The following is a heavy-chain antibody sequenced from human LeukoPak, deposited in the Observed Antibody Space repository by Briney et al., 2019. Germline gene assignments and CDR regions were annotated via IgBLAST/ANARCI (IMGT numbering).Heavy chain of an antibody. CDR3: VRGPKYSYGYLFDY. CDR2: INSDGSST. CDR1: GFTFSSHW. D-gene: IGHD5-18*01. Sequence: GGSLRLSCAASGFTFSSHWMHWVRQAPGKGLVWVSRINSDGSSTTYADSVKGRFTISRDNAKNTLYLQMKNLRAEDTAVYYCVRGPKYSYGYLFDYWGQGTLVTVSS. J-gene: IGHJ4*02. V-gene: IGHV3-74*01.